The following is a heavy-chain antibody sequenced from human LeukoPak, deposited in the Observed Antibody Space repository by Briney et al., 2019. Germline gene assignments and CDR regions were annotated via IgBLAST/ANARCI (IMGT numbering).Heavy chain of an antibody. CDR1: GFSFSSYG. CDR3: ARDVNLRQLVD. CDR2: IQYDGANE. D-gene: IGHD6-6*01. J-gene: IGHJ4*02. V-gene: IGHV3-30*19. Sequence: GGSLRLSCAASGFSFSSYGMHWVRQAPGKGLQWVAHIQYDGANEHYAGSVKGRFTISRDNSMGTLFLQMNSLRSDDTAVYFCARDVNLRQLVDWGQGTLVIVSS.